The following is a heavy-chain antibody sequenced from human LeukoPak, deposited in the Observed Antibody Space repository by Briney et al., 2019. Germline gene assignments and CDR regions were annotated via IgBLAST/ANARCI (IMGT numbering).Heavy chain of an antibody. CDR1: GFTFSSYA. CDR2: ISGSGGST. CDR3: AIDREAAAGTGVYYFDY. V-gene: IGHV3-23*01. Sequence: GGSLRLSCAASGFTFSSYAMSWVRQAPGKGLEWVSAISGSGGSTYYANSVKGRFTISRDNSKNTLYLQMNSLRAEDTAVYYCAIDREAAAGTGVYYFDYWGQGTLVTVSS. J-gene: IGHJ4*02. D-gene: IGHD6-13*01.